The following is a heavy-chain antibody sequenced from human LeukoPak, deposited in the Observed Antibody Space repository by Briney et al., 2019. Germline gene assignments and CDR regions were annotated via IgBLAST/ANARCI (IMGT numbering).Heavy chain of an antibody. CDR3: AREFGEWDAFDI. D-gene: IGHD3-10*01. V-gene: IGHV1-2*02. CDR1: GYTFTGYY. CDR2: INPNSGGT. J-gene: IGHJ3*02. Sequence: ASAKVSCKASGYTFTGYYMHWVRQAPGQGLEWMGWINPNSGGTNYAQKFQGRVTMTRDTSISTAYMELSRLRSDDTAVYYCAREFGEWDAFDIWGQGTMVTVSS.